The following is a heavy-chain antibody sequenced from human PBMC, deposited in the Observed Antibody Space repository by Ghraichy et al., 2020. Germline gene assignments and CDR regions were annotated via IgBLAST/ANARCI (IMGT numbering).Heavy chain of an antibody. CDR3: AREIDQLRYFDS. CDR2: IFHSGST. Sequence: SETLSLTCAVSGDSIISNNWWSWVRQPPGKGLEWIGEIFHSGSTNYNPSLKSRITISLDKSKNQFSLKMTSVPAADTAVYYCAREIDQLRYFDSWGQGTLVTVSS. D-gene: IGHD2-2*01. CDR1: GDSIISNNW. V-gene: IGHV4-4*02. J-gene: IGHJ4*02.